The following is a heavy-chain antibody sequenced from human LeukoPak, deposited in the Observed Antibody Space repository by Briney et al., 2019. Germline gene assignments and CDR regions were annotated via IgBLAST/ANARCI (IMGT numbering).Heavy chain of an antibody. D-gene: IGHD3-3*01. CDR3: ARADYDFWSGYLFDY. CDR1: RDSVSSNSAA. Sequence: SQTLSLTCAISRDSVSSNSAAWNWIRQSPSRGLEWLGRTYYRSKWYNDYAVSVKSRITINPDTSKNQFSLQLNSVTPEDTAVHYCARADYDFWSGYLFDYWGQGTLVTVSS. CDR2: TYYRSKWYN. J-gene: IGHJ4*02. V-gene: IGHV6-1*01.